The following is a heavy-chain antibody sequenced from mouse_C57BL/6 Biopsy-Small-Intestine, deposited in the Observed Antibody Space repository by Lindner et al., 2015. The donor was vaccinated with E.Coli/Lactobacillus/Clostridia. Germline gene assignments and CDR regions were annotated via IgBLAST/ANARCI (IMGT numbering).Heavy chain of an antibody. D-gene: IGHD2-1*01. J-gene: IGHJ3*01. Sequence: SVKVSCKVSGYTLSELSMHWVRQAPGKGLEWMGGFDAEYSETSYAQKFQGRVTMTEDTSTDTAYMELSSLTSEDTAVYYCATAEYCRDAICYYHFQYWGQGTLVTV. CDR3: ATAEYCRDAICYYHFQY. CDR2: FDAEYSET. V-gene: IGHV14-2*02. CDR1: GYTLSELS.